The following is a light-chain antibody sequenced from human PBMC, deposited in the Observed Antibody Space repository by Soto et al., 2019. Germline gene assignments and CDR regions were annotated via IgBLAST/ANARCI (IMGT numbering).Light chain of an antibody. CDR2: ATS. CDR3: QQYNDYSAWT. J-gene: IGKJ1*01. Sequence: DIQMTQSPSSLSASVGDRVTITCRASQTVPRFVNWYQQKPGSAPRLLIYATSTLQSGVPSRFSGSGSGTDFTLTISSLRPDDFATYYCQQYNDYSAWTFGQGTKVEIK. CDR1: QTVPRF. V-gene: IGKV1-39*01.